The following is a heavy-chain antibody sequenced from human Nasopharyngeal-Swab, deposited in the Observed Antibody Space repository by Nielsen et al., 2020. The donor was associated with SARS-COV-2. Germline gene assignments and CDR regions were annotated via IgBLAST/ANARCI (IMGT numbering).Heavy chain of an antibody. CDR1: GGSISSYY. CDR3: ARGGHSSPGQLDY. Sequence: SEILSLTCTVSGGSISSYYWTWIRQPPGKGLEWIGEINHSGSTNYNPSLKSRVTISVDTSKNQFSLKLSSVTAADTAVYYCARGGHSSPGQLDYWGQGTLVTVSS. J-gene: IGHJ4*02. V-gene: IGHV4-34*01. CDR2: INHSGST. D-gene: IGHD6-13*01.